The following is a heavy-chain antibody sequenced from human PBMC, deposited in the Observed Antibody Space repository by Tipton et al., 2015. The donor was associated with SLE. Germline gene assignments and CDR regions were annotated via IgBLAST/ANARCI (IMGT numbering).Heavy chain of an antibody. J-gene: IGHJ4*02. Sequence: TLSLTCAVSGGSISSSNWWTWVRQPPGKGLEWIGEIYHSGSTNYNPSLKSRGTFSLDTSKNHFSLKLNSVTASDTAVYYCARQVASFDYWGQGTLVTVSS. D-gene: IGHD5-12*01. CDR2: IYHSGST. CDR1: GGSISSSNW. V-gene: IGHV4-4*02. CDR3: ARQVASFDY.